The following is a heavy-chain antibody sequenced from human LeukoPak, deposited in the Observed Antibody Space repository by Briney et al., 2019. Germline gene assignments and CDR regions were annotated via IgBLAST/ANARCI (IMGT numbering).Heavy chain of an antibody. CDR2: ISSSGSTI. V-gene: IGHV3-48*03. CDR1: GFTFSSYE. CDR3: AREKMTTVSSYYFDY. Sequence: GGSLRLSCAASGFTFSSYEMNWVRQAPGKGLEWVSYISSSGSTIYYADSVKGRFTIYRDNAKNSLYLQMNSLRAEDTAVYYCAREKMTTVSSYYFDYWGQGTLVTVSS. J-gene: IGHJ4*02. D-gene: IGHD4-17*01.